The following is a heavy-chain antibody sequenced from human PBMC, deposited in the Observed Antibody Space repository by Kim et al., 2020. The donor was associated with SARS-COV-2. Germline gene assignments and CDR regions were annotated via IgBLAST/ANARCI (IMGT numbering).Heavy chain of an antibody. V-gene: IGHV3-23*01. D-gene: IGHD6-19*01. J-gene: IGHJ1*01. CDR3: AKVTSGSSGWFEYFQH. Sequence: GGSLRLSCAASGFTFNNYAMSWVRQAPGKGLEWVSGIRNSGSSTQYADSVKGRFSISRDNSKNTLYLQMDSLRAEDTAVYYCAKVTSGSSGWFEYFQHWGQGTLVNVSS. CDR2: IRNSGSST. CDR1: GFTFNNYA.